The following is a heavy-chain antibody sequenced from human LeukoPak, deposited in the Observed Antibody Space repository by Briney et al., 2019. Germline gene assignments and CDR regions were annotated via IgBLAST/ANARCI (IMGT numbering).Heavy chain of an antibody. CDR1: GYTFTGYY. Sequence: ASVKVSCKASGYTFTGYYMHWVRQAPGQGLEWMGWINPNSGGTNYAQKFQGRDTMTRDTSISTAYMELSRLRSDDTAVYYCARGSRRIAAAGTVWFDPWGQGTLVTVSS. J-gene: IGHJ5*02. V-gene: IGHV1-2*02. D-gene: IGHD6-13*01. CDR2: INPNSGGT. CDR3: ARGSRRIAAAGTVWFDP.